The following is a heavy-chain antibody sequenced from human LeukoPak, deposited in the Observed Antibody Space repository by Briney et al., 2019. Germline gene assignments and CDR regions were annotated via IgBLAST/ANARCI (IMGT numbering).Heavy chain of an antibody. V-gene: IGHV4-59*12. CDR1: GGSISSYY. J-gene: IGHJ4*02. CDR3: ARGSGRYSSSWPLDY. D-gene: IGHD6-13*01. Sequence: KSSETLSLTCTGSGGSISSYYWSWIRQPPGKGLEWIGYIYSTGSTNYSPSLKSRVTISVDTSKNQFSLKLNSVTAADTAVYYCARGSGRYSSSWPLDYWGQGTLVTVSS. CDR2: IYSTGST.